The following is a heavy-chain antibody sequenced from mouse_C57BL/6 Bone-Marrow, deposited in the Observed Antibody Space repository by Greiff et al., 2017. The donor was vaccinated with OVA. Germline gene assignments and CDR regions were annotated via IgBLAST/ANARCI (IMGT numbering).Heavy chain of an antibody. CDR2: ISSGGDYI. D-gene: IGHD2-3*01. Sequence: EVNVVESGEGLVKPGGSLKLSCAASGFTFSSYAMSWVRQTPEKRLEWVAYISSGGDYIYYAATVKGRFTISRDNARNTLYLQMSSLKSEDTAMYYCARDRIRGYFYYAMDYWGQGTSVTVSS. CDR3: ARDRIRGYFYYAMDY. V-gene: IGHV5S21*01. J-gene: IGHJ4*01. CDR1: GFTFSSYA.